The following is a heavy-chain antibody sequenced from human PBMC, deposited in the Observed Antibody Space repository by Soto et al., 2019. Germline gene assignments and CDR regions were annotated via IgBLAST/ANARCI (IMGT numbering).Heavy chain of an antibody. J-gene: IGHJ6*02. Sequence: SETLSLTCTVSGGSISSYYWSWIRQPPGKGLEWIGYIYYSGSTYYNPSLKSRVTISVDTSKNQFSLKLSSVTAADTAVYYCARAICVAPRGRNCYGMDVWGQGTTVIVSS. CDR3: ARAICVAPRGRNCYGMDV. D-gene: IGHD3-16*01. V-gene: IGHV4-59*12. CDR2: IYYSGST. CDR1: GGSISSYY.